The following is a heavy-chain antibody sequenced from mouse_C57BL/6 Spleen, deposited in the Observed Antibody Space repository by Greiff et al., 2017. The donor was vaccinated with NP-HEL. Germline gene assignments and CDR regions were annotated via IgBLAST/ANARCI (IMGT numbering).Heavy chain of an antibody. CDR1: GYTFTSYW. CDR3: AKPRNYGYAMDY. V-gene: IGHV1-53*01. CDR2: INPSNGGT. Sequence: VQLQQSGTELVKPGASVKLSCKASGYTFTSYWMHWVKQRPGQGLEWIGNINPSNGGTNYNEKFKSKATLTVDKSSSTAYMQLSSLTSEDSAVYYCAKPRNYGYAMDYWGQGTSVTVSS. J-gene: IGHJ4*01. D-gene: IGHD2-5*01.